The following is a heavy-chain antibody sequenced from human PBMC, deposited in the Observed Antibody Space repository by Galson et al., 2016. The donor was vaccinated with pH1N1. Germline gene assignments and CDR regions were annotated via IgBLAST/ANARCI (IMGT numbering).Heavy chain of an antibody. V-gene: IGHV1-69*13. CDR3: ARRDKYFDISGFQN. D-gene: IGHD3-22*01. J-gene: IGHJ4*02. CDR1: GGAFSAYA. Sequence: SVKVSCKASGGAFSAYAISWGRQAPGQGLEWIGGIIPIFGTPNYAQKFQGRVTITADESTSTHYMELSSQRSEGTAIYYCARRDKYFDISGFQNWGQGTLVTVSS. CDR2: IIPIFGTP.